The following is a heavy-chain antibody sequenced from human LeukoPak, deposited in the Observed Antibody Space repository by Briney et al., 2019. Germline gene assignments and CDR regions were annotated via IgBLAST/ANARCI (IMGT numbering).Heavy chain of an antibody. J-gene: IGHJ4*02. CDR1: GFTFSNYA. CDR2: ISGGGGTT. D-gene: IGHD3-22*01. V-gene: IGHV3-23*01. Sequence: GSLRLSCAASGFTFSNYAMSWVRQAPGKGLEWVSGISGGGGTTYYADSVKGRFTISRDNSKNTLYLQMHSLRAEDTAVYYCAKDRVYYFDSSGYSCDYWGQGSLITVSS. CDR3: AKDRVYYFDSSGYSCDY.